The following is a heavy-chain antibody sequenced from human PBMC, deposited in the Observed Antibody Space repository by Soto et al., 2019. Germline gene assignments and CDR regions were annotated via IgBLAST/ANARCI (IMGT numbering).Heavy chain of an antibody. D-gene: IGHD3-10*01. V-gene: IGHV3-53*01. CDR2: IYSGGGR. Sequence: EVQLVESGGGLIQPGGSLRLSCAASGFTVSDNFMNWVRQAPGKGLEWVSLIYSGGGRYYADSVKGRFTISRDSSKNMLYLQLKSLRVDDTAVYYCARGHDMSHYWHAFDLWGQGTMVAVSS. J-gene: IGHJ3*01. CDR1: GFTVSDNF. CDR3: ARGHDMSHYWHAFDL.